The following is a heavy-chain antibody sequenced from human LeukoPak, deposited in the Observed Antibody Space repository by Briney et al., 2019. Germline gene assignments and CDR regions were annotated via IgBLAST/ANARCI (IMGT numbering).Heavy chain of an antibody. CDR2: IYPGDSDT. Sequence: GESLKISCKDSGYSFTSYWIGWVRQMPGKGLEWMGTIYPGDSDTKYSPSFQGQVTISGDKSISTAYLQWSSLKASDTAVYYCARRSGGTSDYWGQGTLVTVSS. CDR1: GYSFTSYW. J-gene: IGHJ4*02. V-gene: IGHV5-51*01. CDR3: ARRSGGTSDY. D-gene: IGHD3-3*01.